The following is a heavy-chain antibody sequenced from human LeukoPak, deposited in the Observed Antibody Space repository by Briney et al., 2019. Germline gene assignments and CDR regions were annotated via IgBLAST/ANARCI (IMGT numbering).Heavy chain of an antibody. Sequence: SETLSLTCAVYGGSFSGYYWSWIRQPPGKGLGWIGEINHSGSTNYNPSLKSRVTISVDTSKNQFSLKLSSVTAADTAVYYCARGRWFDPWGQGTLVTVSS. V-gene: IGHV4-34*01. CDR2: INHSGST. CDR1: GGSFSGYY. CDR3: ARGRWFDP. J-gene: IGHJ5*02.